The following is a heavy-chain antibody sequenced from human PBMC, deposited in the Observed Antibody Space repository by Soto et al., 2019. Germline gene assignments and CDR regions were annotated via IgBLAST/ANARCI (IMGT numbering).Heavy chain of an antibody. Sequence: QLQLQESGPGLVKPSETLSLTCTVSGGSISSSSYYWGWIRQPPGKGLEWIGSIYYSGSTYYNPSLKSRVTISVDTSKNQFSLKLSSVTAADTAVYYCARLEGDYDEFGYFDLWGRGTLVTVSS. CDR3: ARLEGDYDEFGYFDL. J-gene: IGHJ2*01. D-gene: IGHD4-17*01. CDR1: GGSISSSSYY. V-gene: IGHV4-39*01. CDR2: IYYSGST.